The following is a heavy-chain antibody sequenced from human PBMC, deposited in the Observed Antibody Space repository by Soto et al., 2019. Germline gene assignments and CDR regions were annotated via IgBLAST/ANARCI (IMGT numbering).Heavy chain of an antibody. Sequence: ASVKVSCKASGYTFTSYGISWVRQAPGQGLEWMGWISAYNGNTNYAQKLQGRVTMTTDTSTSTAYMELKSLRSDDTAVYYRGWCEPGWGADSSAFDYWGQGTLVTVSS. CDR2: ISAYNGNT. CDR1: GYTFTSYG. J-gene: IGHJ4*02. CDR3: GWCEPGWGADSSAFDY. D-gene: IGHD1-26*01. V-gene: IGHV1-18*01.